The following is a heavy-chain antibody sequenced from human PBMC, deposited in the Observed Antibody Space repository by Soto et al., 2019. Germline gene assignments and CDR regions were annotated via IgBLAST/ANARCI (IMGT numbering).Heavy chain of an antibody. CDR1: GFTFSTYE. V-gene: IGHV3-48*03. Sequence: EVQLVESGGGLVQPGGSLRLSCAASGFTFSTYEINWVRQAPGKGLEWVSYTSGSGSTIYYADSVKGRFTISRDNAQNSLYLQMNSLRVEDTAVYYCARDFFGDTGLRTGFDFWGQGPLVTVSS. J-gene: IGHJ4*02. D-gene: IGHD2-8*02. CDR3: ARDFFGDTGLRTGFDF. CDR2: TSGSGSTI.